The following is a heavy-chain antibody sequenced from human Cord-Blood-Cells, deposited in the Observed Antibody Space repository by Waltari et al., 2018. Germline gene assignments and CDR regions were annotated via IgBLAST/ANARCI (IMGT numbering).Heavy chain of an antibody. V-gene: IGHV1-24*01. Sequence: QVQLVQSGAEVKKPGASVKVPCKVSGYTLTELSMHWMLQAPGKGLERMGGFDPEDGETIYAQKFQGRVTMTEDTSTDTAYMELSSLRSEDTAVYYCATGKTVTVSYYFDYWGQGTLVTVSS. J-gene: IGHJ4*02. D-gene: IGHD4-17*01. CDR3: ATGKTVTVSYYFDY. CDR2: FDPEDGET. CDR1: GYTLTELS.